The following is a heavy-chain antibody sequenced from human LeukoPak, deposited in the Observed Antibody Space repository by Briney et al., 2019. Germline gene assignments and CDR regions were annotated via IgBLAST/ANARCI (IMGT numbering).Heavy chain of an antibody. CDR2: ISYDGSNK. J-gene: IGHJ4*02. CDR3: ARGYDFWSGYNDY. Sequence: PGGSLRLSCAASGFTFSSYAMHWVRQAPGKGLEWVAVISYDGSNKYYADSVKGRFTISRDNSKNTLYLQMNSLRAEDTAVYYCARGYDFWSGYNDYWGQGTLVTVSP. D-gene: IGHD3-3*01. CDR1: GFTFSSYA. V-gene: IGHV3-30-3*01.